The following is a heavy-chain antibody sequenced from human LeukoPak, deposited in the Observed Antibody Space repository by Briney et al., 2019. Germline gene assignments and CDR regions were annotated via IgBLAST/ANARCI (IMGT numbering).Heavy chain of an antibody. CDR3: ARGGGTRTKILKWLLLHSDAFDI. D-gene: IGHD3-22*01. V-gene: IGHV4-38-2*02. CDR1: GYSISSGYY. CDR2: IFHSGST. Sequence: PSETLSLTCTVSGYSISSGYYWGWIRQPPGKGLEWIGSIFHSGSTYYNPSLKSRVTISVDTSKNHFSLKLSSVTAADTAVYYCARGGGTRTKILKWLLLHSDAFDIWGQGTMVTVSS. J-gene: IGHJ3*02.